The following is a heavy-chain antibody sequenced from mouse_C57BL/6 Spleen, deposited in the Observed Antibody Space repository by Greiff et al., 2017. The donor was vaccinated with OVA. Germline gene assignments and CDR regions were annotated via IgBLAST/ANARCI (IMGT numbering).Heavy chain of an antibody. D-gene: IGHD1-1*01. V-gene: IGHV12-3*01. CDR1: GFPITSGYY. J-gene: IGHJ1*03. CDR2: ITHSGET. CDR3: AGDRSGGSSYEDWYCDV. Sequence: QVQLKESGPGLVKPSQSLFLTCSITGFPITSGYYWIWIRQSPGKPLEWMGYITHSGETFYNPSLQSPISITRETSKNQFFLQLNSVTTEDTAMYYCAGDRSGGSSYEDWYCDVWGTGTTVTVSS.